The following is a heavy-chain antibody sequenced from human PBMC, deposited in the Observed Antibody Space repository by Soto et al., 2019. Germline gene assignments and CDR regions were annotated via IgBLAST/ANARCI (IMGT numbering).Heavy chain of an antibody. V-gene: IGHV5-51*01. D-gene: IGHD3-9*01. J-gene: IGHJ6*02. CDR1: GYSFITYW. Sequence: PGESLKISCKVSGYSFITYWIGWVRQMPGKGLEWMGIIYPGDSNTRYSPSFQGQVTISADKSISTAYLYWSSLKASDTAMYYCARHEGYFDWPRAYGMDVWGQGTTVTVSS. CDR2: IYPGDSNT. CDR3: ARHEGYFDWPRAYGMDV.